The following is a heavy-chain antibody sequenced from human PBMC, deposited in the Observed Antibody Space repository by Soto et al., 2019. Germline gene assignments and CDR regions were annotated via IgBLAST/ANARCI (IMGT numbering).Heavy chain of an antibody. CDR3: ARDTPVVIGFLYYGMDV. V-gene: IGHV1-3*01. D-gene: IGHD3-22*01. CDR1: GYTFTSYA. J-gene: IGHJ6*02. CDR2: INAGNGNT. Sequence: ASVKVSCKASGYTFTSYAMHWVRQAPGQRLEWMGWINAGNGNTKYSQKFQGRVTITRDTSASTAYMELSSLRSEDTAVYYCARDTPVVIGFLYYGMDVWGQGTTVTVSS.